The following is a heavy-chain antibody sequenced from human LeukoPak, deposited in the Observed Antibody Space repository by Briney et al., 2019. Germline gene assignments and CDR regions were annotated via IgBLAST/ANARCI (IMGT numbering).Heavy chain of an antibody. Sequence: ASVKVSCKASGYTFTGYYMHWVRQAPGQGLEWMGWTNPNSGGTNYAQKFQGRDTMTRDTPISTAYMELSRLRSDDTAVYYCARVHGGNQYNWFDPWGQGTLVTVSS. J-gene: IGHJ5*02. D-gene: IGHD1-14*01. V-gene: IGHV1-2*02. CDR3: ARVHGGNQYNWFDP. CDR2: TNPNSGGT. CDR1: GYTFTGYY.